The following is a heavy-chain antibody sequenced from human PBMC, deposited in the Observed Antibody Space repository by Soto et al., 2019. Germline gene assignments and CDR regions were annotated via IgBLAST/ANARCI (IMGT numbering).Heavy chain of an antibody. J-gene: IGHJ4*02. CDR1: GYMFISYG. CDR2: ISAYNGNT. V-gene: IGHV1-18*01. CDR3: ARDLDGSGSYYTDY. D-gene: IGHD3-10*01. Sequence: SVKVSCKASGYMFISYGINWVRQAPGQGLEWMGWISAYNGNTKYAQNFQGRVTMTTDTSTSTAYMGMRSLRSDDTAVYYCARDLDGSGSYYTDYWGPGTLVTVSS.